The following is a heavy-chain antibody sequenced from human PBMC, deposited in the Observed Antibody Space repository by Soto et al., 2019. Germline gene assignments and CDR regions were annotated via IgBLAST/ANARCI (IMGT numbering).Heavy chain of an antibody. V-gene: IGHV3-15*07. CDR2: IKSKIDGGTT. J-gene: IGHJ4*01. CDR3: TTDSLFTGQLVRMDN. Sequence: PCGSLRLSCAASGFTFSDAWINWVRQAPGKGLEWVGRIKSKIDGGTTDFAAPVKGRFAISRDDSRDMVYMEMYSLKTDDTAVYYCTTDSLFTGQLVRMDNWGHGTLVTVSS. D-gene: IGHD3-9*01. CDR1: GFTFSDAW.